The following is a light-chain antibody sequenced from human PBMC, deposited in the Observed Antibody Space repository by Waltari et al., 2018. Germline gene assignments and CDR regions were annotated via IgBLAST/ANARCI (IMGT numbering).Light chain of an antibody. CDR3: AAWDDSLNGVV. V-gene: IGLV1-44*01. CDR2: SNN. CDR1: SSNIGSNP. J-gene: IGLJ2*01. Sequence: QSVLTQPPSASGTPGQRVTISCSGSSSNIGSNPVTWYQQLPGAAPKLLVYSNNQRPSGVPDLFSGSKSGTSASLASSGLQSEDEADYYCAAWDDSLNGVVFGGGTKLTVL.